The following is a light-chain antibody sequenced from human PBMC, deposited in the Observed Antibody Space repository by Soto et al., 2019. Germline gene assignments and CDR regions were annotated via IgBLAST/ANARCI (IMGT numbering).Light chain of an antibody. V-gene: IGLV2-23*01. CDR2: EGT. CDR1: SNDVGGYNL. CDR3: CSYAGGRTYV. Sequence: QSVLTQPASVSGSPGQSIIISCSGSSNDVGGYNLVSWYQHHPDKAPKVIIYEGTKRPSGLPTRFSGSKSGNTASLTISGLQAEDEADYYCCSYAGGRTYVFGSGTKVTV. J-gene: IGLJ1*01.